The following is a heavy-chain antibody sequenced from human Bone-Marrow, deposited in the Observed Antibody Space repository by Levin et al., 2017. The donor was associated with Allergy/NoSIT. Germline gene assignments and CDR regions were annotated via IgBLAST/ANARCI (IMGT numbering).Heavy chain of an antibody. CDR1: GFTFSSYG. Sequence: GGSLRLSCAASGFTFSSYGMHWVRQAPGKGLEWVAVISYDGSNKYYADSVKGRFTISRDNSKNTLYLQMNSLRAEDTAVYYCAKEMYNWIIDRGYYFDYWGQGTLVTVSS. D-gene: IGHD1-20*01. V-gene: IGHV3-30*18. CDR3: AKEMYNWIIDRGYYFDY. CDR2: ISYDGSNK. J-gene: IGHJ4*02.